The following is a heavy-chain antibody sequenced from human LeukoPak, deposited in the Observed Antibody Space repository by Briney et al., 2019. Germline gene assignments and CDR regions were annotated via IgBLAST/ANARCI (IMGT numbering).Heavy chain of an antibody. V-gene: IGHV1-18*01. J-gene: IGHJ5*02. CDR3: ARDLGSGPNWFDP. D-gene: IGHD6-19*01. CDR1: GYTFTTYG. Sequence: AASVKVSCKASGYTFTTYGISGVRQAPGQGLEWMGWINTYNGNTNYAQKLQGRVTMTTDTSTSTAYMELRSLRSDDTAVYYCARDLGSGPNWFDPWGQGTLVTVSS. CDR2: INTYNGNT.